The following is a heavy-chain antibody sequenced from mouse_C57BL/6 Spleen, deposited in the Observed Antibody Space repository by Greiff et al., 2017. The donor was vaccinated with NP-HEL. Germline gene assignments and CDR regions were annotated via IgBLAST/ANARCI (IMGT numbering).Heavy chain of an antibody. CDR3: ARGYYYGSSYGGVDY. Sequence: QVQLQQPGAELVMPGASVKLSCKASGYTFTSYWMHWVKQRPGQGLAWIGEIDPSDSYTNYNQKFKGKSTLTVDKSSSTAYMQLSSLTSEDSAVYYCARGYYYGSSYGGVDYWGQGTTLTVSS. CDR1: GYTFTSYW. D-gene: IGHD1-1*01. J-gene: IGHJ2*01. CDR2: IDPSDSYT. V-gene: IGHV1-69*01.